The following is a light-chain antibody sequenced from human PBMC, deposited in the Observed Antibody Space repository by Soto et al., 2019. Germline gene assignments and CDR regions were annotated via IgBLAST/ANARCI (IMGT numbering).Light chain of an antibody. CDR2: DVS. Sequence: QSALTQPASVSGAPGQSIAISFTGTSSDVGGYNYVSWYQQHPGKTPNLMIYDVSNRPSGVSNRFSGSKSGNTASLTISGLQAEDEADYYCSSYTSSSTWVFGGGTQLTVL. CDR3: SSYTSSSTWV. J-gene: IGLJ3*02. V-gene: IGLV2-14*01. CDR1: SSDVGGYNY.